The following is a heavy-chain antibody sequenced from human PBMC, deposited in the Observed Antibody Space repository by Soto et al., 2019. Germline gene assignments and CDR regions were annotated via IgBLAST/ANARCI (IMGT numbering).Heavy chain of an antibody. CDR3: ARDRNLLPYYHYVMDV. CDR1: GGSFSGYY. Sequence: SETLSLTCAVYGGSFSGYYWSWIRQPPGKGLEWIGEINHSGSTNYNPSLKSRVTISVDTSKNQFSLKLSSVTAADTAVYYCARDRNLLPYYHYVMDVWGQGTSVTVSS. J-gene: IGHJ6*02. CDR2: INHSGST. D-gene: IGHD1-1*01. V-gene: IGHV4-34*01.